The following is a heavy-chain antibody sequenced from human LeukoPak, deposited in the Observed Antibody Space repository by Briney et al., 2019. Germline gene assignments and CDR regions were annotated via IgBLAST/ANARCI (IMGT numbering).Heavy chain of an antibody. CDR3: ARTRDGYNYDAFDI. CDR2: IWYDGSNK. J-gene: IGHJ3*02. V-gene: IGHV3-33*01. D-gene: IGHD5-24*01. CDR1: GGTFSSYA. Sequence: SCKASGGTFSSYAISWVRQAPGKGLEWVAVIWYDGSNKYYADSVKGRFTISRDNSKNTLYLQMNSLRAEDTAVYYCARTRDGYNYDAFDIWGQGTMVTVSS.